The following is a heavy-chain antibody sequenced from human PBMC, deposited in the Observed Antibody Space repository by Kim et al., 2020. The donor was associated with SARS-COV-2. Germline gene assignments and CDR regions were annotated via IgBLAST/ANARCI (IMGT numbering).Heavy chain of an antibody. CDR3: ARRDTSSWYY. D-gene: IGHD6-13*01. V-gene: IGHV5-51*01. CDR2: DT. Sequence: DTRYSPSFQGQVTISADKSISTAYLQWSSLKASDTAMYYCARRDTSSWYYWGQGTLVTVSS. J-gene: IGHJ4*01.